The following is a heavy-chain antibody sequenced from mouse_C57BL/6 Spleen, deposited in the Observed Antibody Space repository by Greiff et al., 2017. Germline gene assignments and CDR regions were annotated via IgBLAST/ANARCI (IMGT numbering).Heavy chain of an antibody. D-gene: IGHD2-5*01. J-gene: IGHJ1*03. V-gene: IGHV1-42*01. Sequence: EVQLQQSGPELVKPGASVKISCKASGYSFTGYYMNWVKQSPEKSLEWIGEINPSTGGTTYNQKFKAKATLTVDKSSSTAYMQLKSLTSEDSAVYYCARTSKRRYFDVWGTGTTVTGSS. CDR1: GYSFTGYY. CDR2: INPSTGGT. CDR3: ARTSKRRYFDV.